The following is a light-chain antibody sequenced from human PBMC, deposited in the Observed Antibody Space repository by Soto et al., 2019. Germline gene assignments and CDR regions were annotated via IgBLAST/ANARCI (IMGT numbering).Light chain of an antibody. V-gene: IGLV2-14*01. Sequence: QSALTQPASVSGSPGQSITISCTGTRSDVGGYNYVSWYQQHPGKAPKLLIYDVGNRPSGVSNRFSGSKSGNTASLTISGLQAEDEADYYCSSYTRSSTLVVFGGGTKLTVL. CDR2: DVG. J-gene: IGLJ2*01. CDR3: SSYTRSSTLVV. CDR1: RSDVGGYNY.